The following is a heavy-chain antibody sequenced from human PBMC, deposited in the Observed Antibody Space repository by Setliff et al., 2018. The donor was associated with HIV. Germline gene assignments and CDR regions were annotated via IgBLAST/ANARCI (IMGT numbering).Heavy chain of an antibody. CDR1: GGTLSTSA. Sequence: ASVKVSCKASGGTLSTSAIGWLRQAPGQGLEWMGGFIPMFGITQYAPKFQGSVTITADESTSTVYMELNSLRSEDTAVYYCAGRAGLGYMDVWGKGTTVTVSS. J-gene: IGHJ6*03. CDR3: AGRAGLGYMDV. V-gene: IGHV1-69*13. CDR2: FIPMFGIT. D-gene: IGHD3-16*01.